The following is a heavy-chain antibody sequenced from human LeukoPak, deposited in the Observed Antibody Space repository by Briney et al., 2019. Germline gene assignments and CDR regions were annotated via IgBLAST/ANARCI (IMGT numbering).Heavy chain of an antibody. Sequence: GASVKVSCKASGYTFTVYYIHWGRQAPGQGPEWMEWINHNSGGTKYAEKLQGRVTMTSDTSISTAYMGVGRLTSDDTAVYYCARDDCSGGSCYRTWGQGTLVTVSS. D-gene: IGHD2-15*01. CDR2: INHNSGGT. CDR3: ARDDCSGGSCYRT. J-gene: IGHJ4*02. V-gene: IGHV1-2*02. CDR1: GYTFTVYY.